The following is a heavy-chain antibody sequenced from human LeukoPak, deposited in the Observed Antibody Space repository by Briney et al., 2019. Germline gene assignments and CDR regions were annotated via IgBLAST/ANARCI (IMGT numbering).Heavy chain of an antibody. J-gene: IGHJ4*02. CDR1: GFTFSYYS. CDR3: ARPHGIAVAGSFDS. CDR2: ISTSSTI. Sequence: GGSLRLSCAASGFTFSYYSMNCVRQAPGKGLEWVSYISTSSTIYYADSVKGRFTISRDNAKNSVYLQMNSLRDEDTAVYYCARPHGIAVAGSFDSWGQGTLVTVSS. D-gene: IGHD6-19*01. V-gene: IGHV3-48*02.